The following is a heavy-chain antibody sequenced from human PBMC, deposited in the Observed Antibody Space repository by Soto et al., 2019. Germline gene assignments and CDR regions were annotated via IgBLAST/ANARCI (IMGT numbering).Heavy chain of an antibody. CDR2: ISSTSSYT. CDR1: GFTFNSYE. CDR3: ARDLALAGNY. J-gene: IGHJ4*02. D-gene: IGHD6-19*01. V-gene: IGHV3-21*01. Sequence: GGSLRLSCAASGFTFNSYEMNWVRQTQEKGLEWVSSISSTSSYTHYSDSVKGRFTISRDNANNSLFLQMNSLRAEDTATYYCARDLALAGNYWGQGVLVTVSS.